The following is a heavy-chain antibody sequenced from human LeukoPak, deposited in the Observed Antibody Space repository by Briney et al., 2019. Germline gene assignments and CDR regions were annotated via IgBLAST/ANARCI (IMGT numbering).Heavy chain of an antibody. D-gene: IGHD5-18*01. J-gene: IGHJ4*02. Sequence: GGSLRLSCAASGFTVGSNYMSWVRQAPGKGLEWVSVIYSGGSTYYADSVKGRFTISRDNSKNTLYLQMNSLRAEDTAVYYCASTDTAMAPFDYWGQGTLVTVSS. CDR3: ASTDTAMAPFDY. CDR2: IYSGGST. V-gene: IGHV3-53*01. CDR1: GFTVGSNY.